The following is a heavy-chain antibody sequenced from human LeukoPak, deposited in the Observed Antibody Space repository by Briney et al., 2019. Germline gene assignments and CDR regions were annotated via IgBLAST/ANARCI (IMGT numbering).Heavy chain of an antibody. CDR2: INTNTGNP. V-gene: IGHV7-4-1*02. Sequence: GASVKVSCKASGYTFTSYAMNWVRQAPGQGLEWMEWINTNTGNPTYAQGFTGRFAFSLDTSVSTAYLQISSLKAEDTAVYYCARDPSNSAGYHAHFDSWGQGTLVTVSS. CDR3: ARDPSNSAGYHAHFDS. J-gene: IGHJ4*02. D-gene: IGHD5-12*01. CDR1: GYTFTSYA.